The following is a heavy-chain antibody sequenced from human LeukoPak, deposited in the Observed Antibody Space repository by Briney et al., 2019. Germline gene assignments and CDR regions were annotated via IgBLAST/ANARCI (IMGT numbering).Heavy chain of an antibody. J-gene: IGHJ5*02. CDR3: ARHLRGYSYGRDNWFDP. CDR1: GGSISSSSYF. D-gene: IGHD5-18*01. Sequence: PSETLSLTCTVSGGSISSSSYFWGWIRQPPGKGLEWIGSFNYSGIPYYNPSLKSRVTISVDTSKNQFSLRLSSVTAADTAVYYCARHLRGYSYGRDNWFDPWGQGTLVTVSS. CDR2: FNYSGIP. V-gene: IGHV4-39*01.